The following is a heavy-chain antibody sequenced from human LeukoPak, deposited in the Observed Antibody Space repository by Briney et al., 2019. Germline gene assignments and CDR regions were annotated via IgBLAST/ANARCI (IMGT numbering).Heavy chain of an antibody. J-gene: IGHJ4*02. CDR1: GGSISSYY. CDR2: IYYSGST. V-gene: IGHV4-59*01. CDR3: ARYVWGSYPTFEDY. Sequence: SETLSLTCTGSGGSISSYYWSWIRQPPGKGMEWIGYIYYSGSTNYNPSLKSRVTISVDTSKKQFSLKLSSVTAADTAVYYCARYVWGSYPTFEDYWGQGTLVTVSS. D-gene: IGHD3-16*02.